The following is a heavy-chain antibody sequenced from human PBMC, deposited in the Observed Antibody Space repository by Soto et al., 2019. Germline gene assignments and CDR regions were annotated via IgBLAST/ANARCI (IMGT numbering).Heavy chain of an antibody. D-gene: IGHD6-19*01. Sequence: EVQLVESGGGWIQPGGSLRLPCAASGFAVSSKYMTWVRQAPGKGLEWVSVIYGGGTTYYADSVKGRFTISRDTSKNTLYLQMISLRAEDTAVYYCVQTTGWPGFDFRGQGTLVTVSS. J-gene: IGHJ4*02. CDR1: GFAVSSKY. V-gene: IGHV3-53*01. CDR3: VQTTGWPGFDF. CDR2: IYGGGTT.